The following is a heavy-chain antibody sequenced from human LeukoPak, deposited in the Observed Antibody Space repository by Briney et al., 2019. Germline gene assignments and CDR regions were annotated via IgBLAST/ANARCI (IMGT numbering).Heavy chain of an antibody. D-gene: IGHD4-17*01. CDR1: GFTFSSYG. Sequence: GGSLRLSCAASGFTFSSYGMHWVRQAPGKGLEWVAVIWYDGSNKYYADSVKSRFTISRDNSKNTLYLQMNSLRAEDTAVYYCARDGTDTTDFDYWGQGTLVTVSS. V-gene: IGHV3-33*01. CDR2: IWYDGSNK. CDR3: ARDGTDTTDFDY. J-gene: IGHJ4*02.